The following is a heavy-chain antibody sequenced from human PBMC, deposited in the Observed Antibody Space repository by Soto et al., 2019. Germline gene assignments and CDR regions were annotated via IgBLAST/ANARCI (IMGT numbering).Heavy chain of an antibody. D-gene: IGHD3-22*01. J-gene: IGHJ5*02. CDR3: ARGDSSVPRDT. CDR2: ISSSSSYI. V-gene: IGHV3-21*01. CDR1: GVPSVNLG. Sequence: GPPILSRTVAGVPSVNLGCSRIIQAPGKGLEWVSSISSSSSYIYYADSVKGRFTISSDNAKKSLYLQMNSLRAEDTAVYYCARGDSSVPRDTWGQGPRVTLSA.